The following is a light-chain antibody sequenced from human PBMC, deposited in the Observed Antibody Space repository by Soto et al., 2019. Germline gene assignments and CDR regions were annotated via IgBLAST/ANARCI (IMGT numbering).Light chain of an antibody. J-gene: IGKJ4*01. CDR3: QQFSSYPLT. CDR2: DAS. CDR1: QSVSSSY. V-gene: IGKV3-20*01. Sequence: VLTQSPGTLSLSPGERATLSCRASQSVSSSYLAWYQQKPGQAPRLLIYDASTRATGIPDRFSGSGSGTDFTLTISRLEPEDFAAYYCQQFSSYPLTFGGGTKVDI.